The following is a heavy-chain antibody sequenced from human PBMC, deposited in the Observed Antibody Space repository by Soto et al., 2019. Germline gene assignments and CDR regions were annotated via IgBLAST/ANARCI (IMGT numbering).Heavy chain of an antibody. D-gene: IGHD3-3*01. CDR2: INPNSGGT. Sequence: GASVKVSCKASGYTFTGYYMHWVRQAPGQGLEWMGWINPNSGGTNYAQKFQGWVTMTRDTSISTAYMELRSLRSDDTAVYYCARGSRSGYYTRDYYYYMDVWGKGTTVTVSS. J-gene: IGHJ6*03. CDR3: ARGSRSGYYTRDYYYYMDV. CDR1: GYTFTGYY. V-gene: IGHV1-2*04.